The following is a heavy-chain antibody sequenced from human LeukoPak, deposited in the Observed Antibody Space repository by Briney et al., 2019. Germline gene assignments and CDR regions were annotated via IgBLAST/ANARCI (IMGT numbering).Heavy chain of an antibody. CDR3: ARGKWPATYYYYYYMDV. Sequence: SETLSLTCTVYDESFSDFYWNWIRQPPGKGLEWIGEINHSGSTNYNPSLKSRVTISVDTSKNQFSLKLSSVTAADTAVYYCARGKWPATYYYYYYMDVWGKGTTVTVSS. J-gene: IGHJ6*03. CDR2: INHSGST. CDR1: DESFSDFY. V-gene: IGHV4-34*01. D-gene: IGHD5-12*01.